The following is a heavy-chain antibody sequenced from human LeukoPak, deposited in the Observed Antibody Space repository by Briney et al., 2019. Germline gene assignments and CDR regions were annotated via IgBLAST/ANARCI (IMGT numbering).Heavy chain of an antibody. CDR1: GFIFDDYA. Sequence: GGSLRLSCAASGFIFDDYATHWVRQFPGKVLEWVSLISGDGVTTYYADSVKGRFTISRDNYKNSLYLQMNSLRTEDTALYYCAKDLGPSGAGWFDPWGQGTLVTVSS. CDR3: AKDLGPSGAGWFDP. V-gene: IGHV3-43*02. J-gene: IGHJ5*02. CDR2: ISGDGVTT. D-gene: IGHD7-27*01.